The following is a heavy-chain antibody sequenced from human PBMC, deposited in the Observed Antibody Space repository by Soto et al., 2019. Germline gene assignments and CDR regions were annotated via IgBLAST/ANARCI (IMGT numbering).Heavy chain of an antibody. V-gene: IGHV3-23*01. CDR1: GLNCSSYD. CDR3: AKDPTVAWLREHLDDY. J-gene: IGHJ4*02. CDR2: ISGSGGST. Sequence: FMRLSYAASGLNCSSYDISWVRQAPEKGLEWVSAISGSGGSTYYADSVKGRFTISRDNSKNTLYLQMNSLRAEDTAVYYCAKDPTVAWLREHLDDYWGQGTLVTVSS. D-gene: IGHD4-4*01.